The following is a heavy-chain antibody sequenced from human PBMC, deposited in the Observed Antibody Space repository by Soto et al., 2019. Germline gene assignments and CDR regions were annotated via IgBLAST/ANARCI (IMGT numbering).Heavy chain of an antibody. CDR2: ISYDGSNK. CDR1: GFTFSSYG. V-gene: IGHV3-30*18. CDR3: EKSMITYYYYYCGMDV. Sequence: QVQLVETGGGVVQPGRSLRLSCAASGFTFSSYGMNWVRQAPGKGLEWVAVISYDGSNKYYADSVKGRFTISRDNSKNTLYLQKNSLRAKDTAVYYCEKSMITYYYYYCGMDVWCQGNKVTVS. J-gene: IGHJ6*02. D-gene: IGHD3-22*01.